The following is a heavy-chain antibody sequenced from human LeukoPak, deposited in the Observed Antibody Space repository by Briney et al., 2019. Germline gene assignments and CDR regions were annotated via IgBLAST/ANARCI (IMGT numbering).Heavy chain of an antibody. CDR3: ARHSNWNGGVDWFDP. V-gene: IGHV4-59*08. CDR1: GGSNY. Sequence: SETLSLTCTVSGGSNYWTWIRQAPGKGLEWIAYIHYSGSPHYNPSLSSRVTISIDTSKNQLSLNLNSVTAADTAVYYCARHSNWNGGVDWFDPWGQGTQVTVSS. D-gene: IGHD1-20*01. J-gene: IGHJ5*02. CDR2: IHYSGSP.